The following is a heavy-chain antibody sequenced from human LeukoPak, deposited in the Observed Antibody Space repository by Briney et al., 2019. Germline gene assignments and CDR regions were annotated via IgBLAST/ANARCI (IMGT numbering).Heavy chain of an antibody. CDR2: IYYSGST. J-gene: IGHJ4*02. CDR1: GDSISTSSYY. D-gene: IGHD3-9*01. CDR3: ARVLRYFDRGYYSRRGTYYFDY. Sequence: SETLSLTCSVSGDSISTSSYYWGWIRQPPGKGLEWIGTIYYSGSTYYNPSLTSRVTISVDTSKNQFSLKLSSVTAADTAVYYCARVLRYFDRGYYSRRGTYYFDYWGQGTLVTVSS. V-gene: IGHV4-39*01.